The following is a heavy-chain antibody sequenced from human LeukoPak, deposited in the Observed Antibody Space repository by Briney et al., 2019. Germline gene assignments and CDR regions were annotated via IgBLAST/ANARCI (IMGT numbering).Heavy chain of an antibody. J-gene: IGHJ4*02. D-gene: IGHD3-10*01. CDR1: GGSISSYY. CDR3: AGSRDGLLAFDY. V-gene: IGHV4-59*01. CDR2: IYYSGST. Sequence: SSETLSLTCTVSGGSISSYYWSWIRQPPGKGLEWIGYIYYSGSTNYNPSLKSRVTISVDTSKNQFSLKLSSVTAADTAVYYCAGSRDGLLAFDYWGQGALVTVSS.